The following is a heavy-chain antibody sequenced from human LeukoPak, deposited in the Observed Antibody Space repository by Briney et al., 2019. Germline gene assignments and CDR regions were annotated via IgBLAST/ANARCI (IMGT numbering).Heavy chain of an antibody. J-gene: IGHJ4*02. Sequence: PSETLSLTCTVSGGSISSYYWSWIRQPPGKGLEWIGYIYYSGSTNYNPSLKSRVTISVDTSKNQFSLKLSSVTAADTAVYYCARQTRRYDSSGYRYFDYWGQGTLVTVSS. CDR1: GGSISSYY. V-gene: IGHV4-59*08. CDR2: IYYSGST. CDR3: ARQTRRYDSSGYRYFDY. D-gene: IGHD3-22*01.